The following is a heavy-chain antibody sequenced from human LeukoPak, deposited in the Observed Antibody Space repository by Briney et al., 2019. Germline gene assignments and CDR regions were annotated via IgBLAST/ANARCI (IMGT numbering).Heavy chain of an antibody. V-gene: IGHV4-59*08. J-gene: IGHJ2*01. CDR1: GGSISSYY. Sequence: TSETLSLTCIASGGSISSYYWSWVRQPPGKGLEWIGYIYYSGSTNYNPSLKSRVTISVDTSKNHFSLKLSSVTAADTAVDYCARQGGGFWYFDLWGRGTLVTVSS. CDR2: IYYSGST. CDR3: ARQGGGFWYFDL. D-gene: IGHD6-25*01.